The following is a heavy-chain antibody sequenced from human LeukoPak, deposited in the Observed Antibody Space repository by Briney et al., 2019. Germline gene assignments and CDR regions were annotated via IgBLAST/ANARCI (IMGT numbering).Heavy chain of an antibody. CDR2: VYYSGGT. CDR3: ARESAPTGYSSSWFQYYFDY. V-gene: IGHV4-59*01. J-gene: IGHJ4*02. D-gene: IGHD6-13*01. CDR1: GGSISTYY. Sequence: SEILSLTCTVPGGSISTYYWSWIRQPPGKGLEWIGYVYYSGGTNYNPSLKSRVTMSVDTSKNQFSLKLRSVTAADTAVYYCARESAPTGYSSSWFQYYFDYWGQGTLVTVSS.